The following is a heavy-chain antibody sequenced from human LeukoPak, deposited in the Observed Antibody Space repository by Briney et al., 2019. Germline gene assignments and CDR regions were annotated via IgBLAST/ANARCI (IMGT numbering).Heavy chain of an antibody. V-gene: IGHV4-4*02. J-gene: IGHJ4*02. D-gene: IGHD6-25*01. CDR2: VHLDGRT. CDR3: AREGGFYRPLDY. Sequence: PSETLSLTRDVSGGSVTSTNWWTWFRQPPGKGLEWIGEVHLDGRTNYNPSLKSRLVMSADLPENHISLKLTSVTAADTAVYYCAREGGFYRPLDYSGQGTLVPVSS. CDR1: GGSVTSTNW.